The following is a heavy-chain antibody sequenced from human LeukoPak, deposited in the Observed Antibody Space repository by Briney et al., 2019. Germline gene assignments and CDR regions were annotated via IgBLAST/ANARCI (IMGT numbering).Heavy chain of an antibody. V-gene: IGHV4-4*07. CDR1: GGSIRSFY. Sequence: SETLSLTCTVSGGSIRSFYWSWVRQSAGKGLEWIGRVDTSGSTHYNPSLGSRVSMSFDTSKNQFSLNLRYVTVADTAVYYCARGLGGASYYMDVWGKGTTVTVSS. D-gene: IGHD3-16*01. J-gene: IGHJ6*03. CDR3: ARGLGGASYYMDV. CDR2: VDTSGST.